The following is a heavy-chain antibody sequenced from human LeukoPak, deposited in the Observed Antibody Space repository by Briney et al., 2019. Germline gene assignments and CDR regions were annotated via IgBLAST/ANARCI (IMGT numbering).Heavy chain of an antibody. CDR2: ISGSNGNT. J-gene: IGHJ4*02. D-gene: IGHD3-10*01. V-gene: IGHV1-18*04. CDR1: GYTFTTYG. Sequence: GASVKVSCKTSGYTFTTYGISWVRQAPGQGLEWMGWISGSNGNTKYAQKVQGRVTMTTDTSTTTAYMEVRSLRSDDTAVYYCARDRDRRVQGVTALFDYWGQGTLVTVSS. CDR3: ARDRDRRVQGVTALFDY.